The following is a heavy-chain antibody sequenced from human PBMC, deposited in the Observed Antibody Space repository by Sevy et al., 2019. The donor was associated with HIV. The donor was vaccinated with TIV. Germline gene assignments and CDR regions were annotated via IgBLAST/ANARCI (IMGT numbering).Heavy chain of an antibody. CDR1: GFTFSSYA. CDR3: AKDRIWELGDAFDI. J-gene: IGHJ3*02. V-gene: IGHV3-23*01. CDR2: LSGNGGST. Sequence: GGSLRVSCAASGFTFSSYAMSWVRRAPGKGLEWVSGLSGNGGSTNYADSVKGRFALSRDNSKNTLYLQMNNLRAEDTAIYFCAKDRIWELGDAFDIRGQGTMVTVSS. D-gene: IGHD1-7*01.